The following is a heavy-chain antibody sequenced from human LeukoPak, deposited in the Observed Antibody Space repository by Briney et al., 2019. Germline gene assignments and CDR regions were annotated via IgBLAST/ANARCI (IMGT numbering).Heavy chain of an antibody. CDR1: GVTFSSYG. CDR2: ISYDGSNK. Sequence: GGSLRLSCAASGVTFSSYGMHWVRQAPGKGLEWEAVISYDGSNKYYADSVKGRFTISRDNSKNTLYLQMNSLRAEDTAVYYCAKSRRLYYYDSSGYYRSNYGMDVWGQGTTVTVSS. J-gene: IGHJ6*02. CDR3: AKSRRLYYYDSSGYYRSNYGMDV. D-gene: IGHD3-22*01. V-gene: IGHV3-30*18.